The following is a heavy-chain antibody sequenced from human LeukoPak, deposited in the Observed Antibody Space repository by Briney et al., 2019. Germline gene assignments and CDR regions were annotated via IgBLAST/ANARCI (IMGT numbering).Heavy chain of an antibody. CDR1: GGTFSSYA. CDR2: IIPIFGTA. J-gene: IGHJ5*02. D-gene: IGHD2-2*01. Sequence: SVKVSCKASGGTFSSYAISWVRQAPGQGLEWMGRIIPIFGTANYAQKFQGRVTITTDESTSTAYMELSSLRSEDTAVYYCARAQLVVPAAMIPVDPWGQGTLVTVSS. V-gene: IGHV1-69*05. CDR3: ARAQLVVPAAMIPVDP.